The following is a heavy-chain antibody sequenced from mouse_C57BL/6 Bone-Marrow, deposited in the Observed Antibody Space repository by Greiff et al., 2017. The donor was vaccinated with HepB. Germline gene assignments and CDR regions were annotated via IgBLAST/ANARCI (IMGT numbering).Heavy chain of an antibody. CDR1: GFSLSTSGMG. V-gene: IGHV8-12*01. J-gene: IGHJ2*01. CDR2: IYWDDDK. D-gene: IGHD1-1*01. CDR3: ARRAGYYGSSSYYFDY. Sequence: QVTLKESGPGILQSSQTLSLTCSFSGFSLSTSGMGVSWIRQPSGKGLEWLAHIYWDDDKRYNPSLKSRLTISKDTSRNQVFLKITSVDTADTATYYCARRAGYYGSSSYYFDYWGQGTTLTVSS.